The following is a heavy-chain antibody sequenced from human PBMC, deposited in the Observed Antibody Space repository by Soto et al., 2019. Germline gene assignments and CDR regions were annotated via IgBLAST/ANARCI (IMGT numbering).Heavy chain of an antibody. J-gene: IGHJ4*02. CDR3: ARDLQLLWGSPY. CDR1: GGSISSSSYY. CDR2: IYYSGST. D-gene: IGHD2-2*01. V-gene: IGHV4-39*07. Sequence: SETLSLTCTVSGGSISSSSYYWGWIRQPPGKGLGWIGSIYYSGSTYYNPSLKSRVTISVDTSKNQFSLKLSSVTAADTAVYYCARDLQLLWGSPYWGQGTLVTVSS.